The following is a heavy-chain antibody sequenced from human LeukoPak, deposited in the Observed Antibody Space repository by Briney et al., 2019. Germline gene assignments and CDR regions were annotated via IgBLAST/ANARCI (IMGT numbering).Heavy chain of an antibody. CDR2: IDNYGRTT. Sequence: GGSLRLSCAASGYSFSSYWMHWVRQVPGKGLVWVSRIDNYGRTTDYADSVKGRFTISRDNVQNTLYLQMNSLNAEDTAVYHCARDVAGAGSFWGQGTLVTVSS. CDR1: GYSFSSYW. J-gene: IGHJ4*02. V-gene: IGHV3-74*01. D-gene: IGHD3-10*01. CDR3: ARDVAGAGSF.